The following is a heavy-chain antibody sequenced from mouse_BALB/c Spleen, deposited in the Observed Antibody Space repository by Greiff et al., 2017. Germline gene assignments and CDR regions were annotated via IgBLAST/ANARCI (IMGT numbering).Heavy chain of an antibody. D-gene: IGHD2-1*01. J-gene: IGHJ3*01. CDR3: ARDIDGNYKFAY. V-gene: IGHV7-3*02. CDR1: GFTFTDYY. CDR2: IRNKANGYTT. Sequence: EVMLVESGGGLVQPGGSLRLSCATSGFTFTDYYMSWVRQPPGKALEWLGFIRNKANGYTTEYSASVKGRFTISRDNSQSILYLQMNTLRAEDSATYYCARDIDGNYKFAYWGQGTLVTVSA.